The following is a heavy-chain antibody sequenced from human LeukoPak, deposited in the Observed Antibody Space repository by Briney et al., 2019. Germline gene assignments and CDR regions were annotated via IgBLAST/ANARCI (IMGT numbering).Heavy chain of an antibody. CDR3: ARVPRFGELARTFYGMDV. J-gene: IGHJ6*02. CDR1: GGSFSGYY. CDR2: INHSGST. V-gene: IGHV4-34*01. Sequence: SETLSLTCAVYGGSFSGYYWSWLRQPPGKGLEWIGEINHSGSTNYNPSLKSRVTISVDTSKNQFSLKLSSVTAADTAVYYCARVPRFGELARTFYGMDVWGQGTTVTVSS. D-gene: IGHD3-10*01.